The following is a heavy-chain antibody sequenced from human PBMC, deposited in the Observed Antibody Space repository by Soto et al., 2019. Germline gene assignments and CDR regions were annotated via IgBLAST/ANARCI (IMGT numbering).Heavy chain of an antibody. CDR1: GFTFSSYA. CDR2: ISGSGGST. D-gene: IGHD6-19*01. CDR3: AKVYTVAGTLDH. Sequence: EVQLLESGGGLVQPGGSLRLSCAASGFTFSSYAMSWVRQAPGKGLEWVSAISGSGGSTYYADRVKGRFTISRDNSKNTLYLQMNSLRAEDTAVYYCAKVYTVAGTLDHWGQGTLVTVSS. V-gene: IGHV3-23*01. J-gene: IGHJ4*02.